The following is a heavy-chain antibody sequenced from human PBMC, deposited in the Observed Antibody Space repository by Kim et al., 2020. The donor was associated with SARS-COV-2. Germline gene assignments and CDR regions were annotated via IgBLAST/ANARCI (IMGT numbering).Heavy chain of an antibody. J-gene: IGHJ6*01. V-gene: IGHV4-31*03. Sequence: SETLSLTCTVSGGSISSGGYYWIWIRQHPGKGLEWIGYIYYSGSTYNNPSLKSRVTISVDTSKNQFSLKLSSVTAADTAVYYCARDPVKNPVPLGYSYYYGMDVWVQGTTVTVSS. CDR1: GGSISSGGYY. CDR2: IYYSGST. CDR3: ARDPVKNPVPLGYSYYYGMDV.